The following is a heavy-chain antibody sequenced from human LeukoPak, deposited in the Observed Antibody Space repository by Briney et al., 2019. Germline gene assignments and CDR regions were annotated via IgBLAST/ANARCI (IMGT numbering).Heavy chain of an antibody. Sequence: SETLSLTCTVSGGSISSSSYYWGWIRQPPGKGLEWIGSIYYSGSTYYNPSLKSRVTISVDTSKNQFSLKLSSVTAADTAVYYRAGHLSRFLEWLTIPNFDYWGQGTLVTVSS. CDR1: GGSISSSSYY. V-gene: IGHV4-39*01. D-gene: IGHD3-3*01. CDR2: IYYSGST. J-gene: IGHJ4*02. CDR3: AGHLSRFLEWLTIPNFDY.